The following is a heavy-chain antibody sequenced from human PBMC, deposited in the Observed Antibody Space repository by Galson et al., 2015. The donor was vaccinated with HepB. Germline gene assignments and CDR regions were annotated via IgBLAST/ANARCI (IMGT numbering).Heavy chain of an antibody. Sequence: SLRLSCAASGFSVSSHFMSWVRQAPGKGLDWVSIIYRGGSTYYADSVKGRFTISRDNSKNTVFLQMDSLRAEDTAVYYCARDQEEQPMMDVWGQGTTVTVSS. D-gene: IGHD6-13*01. CDR2: IYRGGST. V-gene: IGHV3-66*01. CDR3: ARDQEEQPMMDV. J-gene: IGHJ6*02. CDR1: GFSVSSHF.